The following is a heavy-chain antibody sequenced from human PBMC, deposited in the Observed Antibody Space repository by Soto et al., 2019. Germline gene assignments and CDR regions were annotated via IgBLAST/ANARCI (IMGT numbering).Heavy chain of an antibody. Sequence: QSGGSLRLSCAASGFTFSSYDMHWVRQATGKGLEWVSAIGTAGDPYYPGSVKGRFTISRENAKNSLYLQMNSLRAGDTAVYYCARGSYSSSWYIDNYYYGMDVWGQGTTVTVSS. J-gene: IGHJ6*02. D-gene: IGHD6-13*01. CDR1: GFTFSSYD. CDR2: IGTAGDP. CDR3: ARGSYSSSWYIDNYYYGMDV. V-gene: IGHV3-13*05.